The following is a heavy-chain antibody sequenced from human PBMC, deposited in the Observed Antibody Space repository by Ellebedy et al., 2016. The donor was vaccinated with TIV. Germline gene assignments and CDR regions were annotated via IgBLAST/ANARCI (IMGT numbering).Heavy chain of an antibody. J-gene: IGHJ6*02. CDR2: ISAYNGNT. CDR3: ARGWAPAGSDYYYGMDV. V-gene: IGHV1-18*04. CDR1: GYTFTSYY. Sequence: ASVKVSCKASGYTFTSYYMHWVRQAPGQGLEWMGWISAYNGNTNYAQKLQGRVTMTTDTSTSTAYMELRSLRSDDTAVYYCARGWAPAGSDYYYGMDVWGQGTTVTVSS. D-gene: IGHD1-26*01.